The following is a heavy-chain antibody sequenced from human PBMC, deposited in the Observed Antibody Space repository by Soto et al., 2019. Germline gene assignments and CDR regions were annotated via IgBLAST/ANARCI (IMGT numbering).Heavy chain of an antibody. J-gene: IGHJ6*02. CDR3: AKESGFWSGYWNYYGMDV. CDR2: ISGSGGST. Sequence: GGSLRLSCAASGFTFSSYAMSWVRQAPGKGLEWVSAISGSGGSTYYADSVKGRFTISRDNSKNTLYLQMNSLRAEDTVVYYCAKESGFWSGYWNYYGMDVWGQGTTVTVSS. D-gene: IGHD3-3*01. CDR1: GFTFSSYA. V-gene: IGHV3-23*01.